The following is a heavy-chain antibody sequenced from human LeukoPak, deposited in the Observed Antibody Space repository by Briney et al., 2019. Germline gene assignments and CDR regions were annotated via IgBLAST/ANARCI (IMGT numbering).Heavy chain of an antibody. CDR3: AKVKGREYYDSSGYFPFDY. CDR2: ISGSGGST. Sequence: GGSLRLSCAASGFTFSNYAMSWVRQAPGKGLEWVSGISGSGGSTYYADSVKGRFTISRDNSKNTLYLQMNSLRAEDTAVYYCAKVKGREYYDSSGYFPFDYWGQGTLVTVSS. J-gene: IGHJ4*02. V-gene: IGHV3-23*01. D-gene: IGHD3-22*01. CDR1: GFTFSNYA.